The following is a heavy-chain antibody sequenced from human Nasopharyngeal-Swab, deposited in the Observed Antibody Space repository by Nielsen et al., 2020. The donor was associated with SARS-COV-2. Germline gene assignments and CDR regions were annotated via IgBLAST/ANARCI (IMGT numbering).Heavy chain of an antibody. CDR2: IIPIFGTA. CDR1: GGTFSSYA. Sequence: SVKVYCKASGGTFSSYAISWVRQAPGQGLEWMGGIIPIFGTANYAQKFQGRVTITADESTSTAYMELSSLRSEDTAVYYCARLPGIAAAGRERYYYYYMDVWGKGTTVTVSS. V-gene: IGHV1-69*13. CDR3: ARLPGIAAAGRERYYYYYMDV. D-gene: IGHD6-13*01. J-gene: IGHJ6*03.